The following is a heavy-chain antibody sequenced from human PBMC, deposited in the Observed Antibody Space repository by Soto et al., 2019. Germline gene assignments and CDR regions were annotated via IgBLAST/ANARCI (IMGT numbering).Heavy chain of an antibody. J-gene: IGHJ4*02. V-gene: IGHV3-33*01. Sequence: QVQLVESGGGVVQPGRSLRLSCAASGFTFSSYGMHWVRQAPGKGLEWVAVIWYDGSNKYYADSVKGRFTISRDNSKNTLYLQMNSLRAEDTAVYYCARAEYYYDSSGYYPPQPFDYWGQGTLVTVSS. CDR2: IWYDGSNK. CDR3: ARAEYYYDSSGYYPPQPFDY. CDR1: GFTFSSYG. D-gene: IGHD3-22*01.